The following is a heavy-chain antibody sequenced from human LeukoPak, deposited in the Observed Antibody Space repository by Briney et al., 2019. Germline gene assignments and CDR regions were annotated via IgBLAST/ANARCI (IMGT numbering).Heavy chain of an antibody. J-gene: IGHJ4*02. V-gene: IGHV3-7*01. D-gene: IGHD1-1*01. Sequence: PGGSLRLSCAASGFSFGNTWMTWIHQAPGRAPEWVAIINEHETVKWDVESVRGRFTVSRDNAKNTLYLQMNSLRVEDTAVYYCARGSGRQSLEDKFWGQGNMVTVS. CDR3: ARGSGRQSLEDKF. CDR2: INEHETVK. CDR1: GFSFGNTW.